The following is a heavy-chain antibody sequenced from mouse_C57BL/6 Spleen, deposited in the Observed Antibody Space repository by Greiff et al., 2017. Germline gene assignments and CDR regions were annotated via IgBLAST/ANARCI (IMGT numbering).Heavy chain of an antibody. V-gene: IGHV1-82*01. J-gene: IGHJ4*01. CDR3: ASYYGNYPSYAMDY. CDR1: GYAFSSSW. CDR2: IYPGDGDT. Sequence: QVQLKQSGPELVKPGASVKISCKASGYAFSSSWMNWVKQRPGKGLEWIGRIYPGDGDTNYNGKFKGKATLTADKSSSTAYMQLSSLTSEDSAVYFCASYYGNYPSYAMDYWGQGTSVTVSS. D-gene: IGHD2-1*01.